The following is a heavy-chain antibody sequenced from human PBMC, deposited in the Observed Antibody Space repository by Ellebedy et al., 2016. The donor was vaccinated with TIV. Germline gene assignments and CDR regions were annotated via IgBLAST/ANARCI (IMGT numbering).Heavy chain of an antibody. CDR3: ARAGGVGTVDC. CDR1: GFTFRDYW. CDR2: INEDGSEK. J-gene: IGHJ4*02. V-gene: IGHV3-7*03. Sequence: GGSLRLSCAASGFTFRDYWMSWVCQAPGKGLEWVANINEDGSEKYYVDSVAGRFTISRDNAKNSLFLQMNSPRADDTAVYYCARAGGVGTVDCWGQGTLVTVSS. D-gene: IGHD3-16*01.